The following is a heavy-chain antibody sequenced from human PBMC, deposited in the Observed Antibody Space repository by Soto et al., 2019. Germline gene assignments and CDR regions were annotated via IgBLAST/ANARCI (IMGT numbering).Heavy chain of an antibody. J-gene: IGHJ4*02. Sequence: CAASGFTFSSYAMSWVRQAPGKGLEWVSAISGSGGSTYYADSVKGRFTISRDNSKNTLYLQMNSLRAEDTAVYYCAKMGFWSGYYTGILDYYDSSGLDYWGQGTLVTVSS. CDR1: GFTFSSYA. D-gene: IGHD3-3*01. V-gene: IGHV3-23*01. CDR3: AKMGFWSGYYTGILDYYDSSGLDY. CDR2: ISGSGGST.